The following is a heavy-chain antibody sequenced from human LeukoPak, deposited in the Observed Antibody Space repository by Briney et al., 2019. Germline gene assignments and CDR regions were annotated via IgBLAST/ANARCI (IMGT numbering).Heavy chain of an antibody. D-gene: IGHD3-22*01. CDR1: GYSFTSYW. Sequence: GESLEISRRGSGYSFTSYWIGWVRQMPGKGLELMGIIYPGDFDIRYSPSFQGQVTISAAKSISTAYLQWSSLKASDTAMYYCARRYFDSSGYYYIDYWGQGTLVTVSS. V-gene: IGHV5-51*01. CDR2: IYPGDFDI. J-gene: IGHJ4*02. CDR3: ARRYFDSSGYYYIDY.